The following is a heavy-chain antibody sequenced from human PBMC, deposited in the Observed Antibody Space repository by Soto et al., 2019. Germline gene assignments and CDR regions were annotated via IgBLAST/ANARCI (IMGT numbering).Heavy chain of an antibody. CDR1: GGSISSSSYY. Sequence: QLQLQESGPGLVKPSETLSLTCTVSGGSISSSSYYWGWIRQPPGKGLEWIGSIYYSGSTYYNPSLKSRVTISVDTSKNQFSLKLSSVTAADTAVYYCARRRRPTYSTQNNWFDPWGQGTLVTVSS. J-gene: IGHJ5*02. V-gene: IGHV4-39*01. D-gene: IGHD6-13*01. CDR3: ARRRRPTYSTQNNWFDP. CDR2: IYYSGST.